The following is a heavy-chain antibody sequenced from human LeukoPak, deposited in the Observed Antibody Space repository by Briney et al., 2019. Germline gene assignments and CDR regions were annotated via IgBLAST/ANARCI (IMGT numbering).Heavy chain of an antibody. CDR1: GVSFSGYY. J-gene: IGHJ4*02. V-gene: IGHV4-34*01. CDR2: INHSGST. CDR3: ARGQRFFGYSYGFSYFDY. Sequence: PSETLSLTCAVYGVSFSGYYWSWIRQPPGKGLEWIGEINHSGSTNYNPSLKSRVTISVDTSKNQFSLKLSSVTAADTAVYYCARGQRFFGYSYGFSYFDYWGQGTLVTVSS. D-gene: IGHD5-18*01.